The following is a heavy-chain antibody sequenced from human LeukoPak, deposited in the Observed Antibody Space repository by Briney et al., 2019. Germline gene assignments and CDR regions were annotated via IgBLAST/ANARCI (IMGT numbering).Heavy chain of an antibody. CDR2: ISGSGGST. V-gene: IGHV3-23*01. D-gene: IGHD5-24*01. CDR1: GFTFSSYA. Sequence: GGSLRLSCAASGFTFSSYAMSWVRQAPGKGLEWVSAISGSGGSTYYADSVKGRFTISRDNSNNTLYLQMNSLRAEDTAVYYCAKGNRWLQLRGFDYWGQGTLVTVSS. J-gene: IGHJ4*02. CDR3: AKGNRWLQLRGFDY.